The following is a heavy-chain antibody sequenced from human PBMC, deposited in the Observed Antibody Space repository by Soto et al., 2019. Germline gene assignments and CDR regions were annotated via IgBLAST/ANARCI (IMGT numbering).Heavy chain of an antibody. CDR3: ARHHDY. CDR1: GGSISRYY. J-gene: IGHJ4*02. Sequence: SETLSLTCTGSGGSISRYYWSWIRQPPGKGLEWIGYIYYSGSTNYNPSLKSRVTMSVDTSKNQFSLKLSSVTAADTAVYYCARHHDYWGQGTLVTVSS. V-gene: IGHV4-59*08. CDR2: IYYSGST.